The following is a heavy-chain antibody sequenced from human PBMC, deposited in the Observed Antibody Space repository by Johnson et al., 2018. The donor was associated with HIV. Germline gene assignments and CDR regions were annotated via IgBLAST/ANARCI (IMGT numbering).Heavy chain of an antibody. CDR1: GFTFSSYG. J-gene: IGHJ3*02. D-gene: IGHD3-16*01. V-gene: IGHV3-33*01. CDR3: ARPLGPPLWHDAFDI. CDR2: IWYDGNNK. Sequence: QVQLVESGGGVVQPGRSLRLSCAASGFTFSSYGMHWVRQTPGKGLQWVASIWYDGNNKYYADSVKARFTISRDNAKNSLYLQMNSLRAEDTAGYYCARPLGPPLWHDAFDIWGQGTMVTVSS.